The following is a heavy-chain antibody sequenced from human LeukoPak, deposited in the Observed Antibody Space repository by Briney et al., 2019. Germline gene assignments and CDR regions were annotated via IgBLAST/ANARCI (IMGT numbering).Heavy chain of an antibody. V-gene: IGHV1-2*02. CDR1: GYTFTSYY. CDR2: INPNSGGT. J-gene: IGHJ4*02. D-gene: IGHD1-26*01. Sequence: ASVKVSCKASGYTFTSYYMHWVRQAPGQGLEWMGWINPNSGGTNYAQKFQDRVTMTRDTSISTAYMELSRLRSDDTAVYYCARGFICSGSYYSFDYWGQGTLVTVSS. CDR3: ARGFICSGSYYSFDY.